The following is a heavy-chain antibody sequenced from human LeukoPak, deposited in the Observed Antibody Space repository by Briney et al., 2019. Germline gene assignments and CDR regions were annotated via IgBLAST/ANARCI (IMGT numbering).Heavy chain of an antibody. V-gene: IGHV3-13*01. J-gene: IGHJ6*02. D-gene: IGHD3/OR15-3a*01. Sequence: GGSLRLSCAASGFTLSDYDIHWVRQPIGKGLDWVSGLGSAGDKYHAGSERGRFTIAREDAENSVYLQMNGLRPEDTAIYYCARAKRETSTRPWTSGMDVWGQGTRVTVSS. CDR3: ARAKRETSTRPWTSGMDV. CDR1: GFTLSDYD. CDR2: LGSAGDK.